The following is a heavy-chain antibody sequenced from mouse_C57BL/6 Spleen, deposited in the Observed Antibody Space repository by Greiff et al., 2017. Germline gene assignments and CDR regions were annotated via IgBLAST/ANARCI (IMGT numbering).Heavy chain of an antibody. CDR2: IDPSDSDT. Sequence: QVQLQQPGAELVRPGSSVKLSCKASGYTFTSYWMHWVKQRPIQGLEWIGNIDPSDSDTHYNQKFKDKATLTVDKSSSTAYMQLSSLTSEDSAVYYCARNGPNWDLLAYWGQGTLVTVSA. CDR1: GYTFTSYW. CDR3: ARNGPNWDLLAY. J-gene: IGHJ3*01. D-gene: IGHD4-1*02. V-gene: IGHV1-52*01.